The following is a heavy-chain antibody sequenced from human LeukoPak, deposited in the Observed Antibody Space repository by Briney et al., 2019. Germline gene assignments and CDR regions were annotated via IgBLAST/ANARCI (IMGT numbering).Heavy chain of an antibody. J-gene: IGHJ1*01. CDR2: INHSGST. V-gene: IGHV4-39*07. D-gene: IGHD3-22*01. Sequence: SETLSLTCTVSGGSISSGVYYWSWIRQPPGKGLEWIGEINHSGSTNYNPSLKSRVTISVDTSKNQFSLKLSSVTAADTAVYYCARGHYYDSSGVRGRYFQHWGQGTLVTVSS. CDR1: GGSISSGVYY. CDR3: ARGHYYDSSGVRGRYFQH.